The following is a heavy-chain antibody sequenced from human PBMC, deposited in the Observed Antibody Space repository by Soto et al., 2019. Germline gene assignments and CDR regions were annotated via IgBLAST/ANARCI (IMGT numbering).Heavy chain of an antibody. Sequence: SQTHALAGAISGDSVSSNSSACNLIRQSPSRGLEWLGRTYYRSKWFNNYALSVKSRITINPDTSKNQFSLQLNSVTPEDTAVYYCARGDQGFDHWGQGTLVTVSS. D-gene: IGHD3-16*01. V-gene: IGHV6-1*01. CDR2: TYYRSKWFN. J-gene: IGHJ4*02. CDR3: ARGDQGFDH. CDR1: GDSVSSNSSA.